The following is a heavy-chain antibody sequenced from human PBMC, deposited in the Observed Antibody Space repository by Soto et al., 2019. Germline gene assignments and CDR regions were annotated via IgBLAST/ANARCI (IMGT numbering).Heavy chain of an antibody. Sequence: GPTLVNPTQTLTLTCTFSGFSLSISGVGVGWIRQPPGKALEWLALIYWDDDKRYSPSLKSRLTITKDTSKNQVVLTMTNMDPVDTATYYCAHRHQEVPYDIAAAGTFDYWGQGTLVTVSP. CDR2: IYWDDDK. CDR3: AHRHQEVPYDIAAAGTFDY. CDR1: GFSLSISGVG. V-gene: IGHV2-5*02. J-gene: IGHJ4*02. D-gene: IGHD6-13*01.